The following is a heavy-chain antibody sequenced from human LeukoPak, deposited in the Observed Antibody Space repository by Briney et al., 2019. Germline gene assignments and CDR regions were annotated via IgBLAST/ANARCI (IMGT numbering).Heavy chain of an antibody. CDR1: GFTFSSYE. V-gene: IGHV3-48*03. D-gene: IGHD2-2*02. CDR3: ARLGFVVPAVIFDY. Sequence: GGSLRLSCAASGFTFSSYEMNWVRQAPGKGLEWVSYISSSGSTIYYADSVKGRFTISRDISKNTLYLQMNSLRAEDTAMYYCARLGFVVPAVIFDYWGQGTLVTVSS. CDR2: ISSSGSTI. J-gene: IGHJ4*02.